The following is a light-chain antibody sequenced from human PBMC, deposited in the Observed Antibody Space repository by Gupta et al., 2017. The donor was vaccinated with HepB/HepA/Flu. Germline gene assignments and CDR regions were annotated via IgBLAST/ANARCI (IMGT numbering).Light chain of an antibody. V-gene: IGLV7-46*01. J-gene: IGLJ3*02. CDR3: LLSYSGARGV. Sequence: QAVVTQEPSLTVSPGGTVTLTCGSSTGAVTSGHYPYWFQQKPGQAPRTLIYETTNQYSWTPARFSGSLLGGKAALTLSGAQPEDEAEYYCLLSYSGARGVFGGGTKLTVL. CDR2: ETT. CDR1: TGAVTSGHY.